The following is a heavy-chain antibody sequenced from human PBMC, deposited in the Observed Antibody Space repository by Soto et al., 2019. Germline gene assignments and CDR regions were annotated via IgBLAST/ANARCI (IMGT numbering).Heavy chain of an antibody. CDR2: ISWNSGSI. J-gene: IGHJ1*01. V-gene: IGHV3-9*01. Sequence: EVQLVESGGGLVQPGRSLRLSCAASGFTFDDYAMHWVRQAPGKGLEWVSGISWNSGSIGYADSVKGRFTISRDNAKNSLYLQMSSLRAEDTALYYCAKVGWCSGGSCYSGYFQHWRQGTLVTVSS. CDR3: AKVGWCSGGSCYSGYFQH. CDR1: GFTFDDYA. D-gene: IGHD2-15*01.